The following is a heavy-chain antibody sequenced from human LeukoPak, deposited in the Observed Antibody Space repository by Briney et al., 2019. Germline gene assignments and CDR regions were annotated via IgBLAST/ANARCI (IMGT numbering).Heavy chain of an antibody. CDR1: GFTFSSYD. D-gene: IGHD1-1*01. J-gene: IGHJ2*01. Sequence: PAGGSLRLSCAASGFTFSSYDMHWVRQVTGKGLEWVSAIGFAGDTYYPGSVKGRFTISRENAKNSLYLQMNSLRAGDTAVYYCARVGTLDRGYWYFDLWGRGTQVTVSS. V-gene: IGHV3-13*01. CDR3: ARVGTLDRGYWYFDL. CDR2: IGFAGDT.